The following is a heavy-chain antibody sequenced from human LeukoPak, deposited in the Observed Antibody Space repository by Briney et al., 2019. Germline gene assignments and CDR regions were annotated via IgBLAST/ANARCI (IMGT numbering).Heavy chain of an antibody. CDR3: ACTHLGNYGSSGYLGY. D-gene: IGHD3-22*01. J-gene: IGHJ4*02. CDR2: IYYSGST. Sequence: SETLALTWTVSGGSISSYYWSWIRQPPGKGLEWIGYIYYSGSTNYNPSLKSRVTISVDTSKNQFSLKLSSVTAADTAVYYCACTHLGNYGSSGYLGYWGQGTLVTVSS. V-gene: IGHV4-59*08. CDR1: GGSISSYY.